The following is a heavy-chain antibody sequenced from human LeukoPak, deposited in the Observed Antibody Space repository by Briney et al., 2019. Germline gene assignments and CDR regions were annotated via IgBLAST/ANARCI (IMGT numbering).Heavy chain of an antibody. J-gene: IGHJ4*02. CDR2: INFDGSAK. CDR3: AKGVSGNSFYLDY. CDR1: GCTFSTDG. Sequence: GGSLRLSCAASGCTFSTDGIHWVRKAPGKRPELVANINFDGSAKYYADSLKGRFTISRDNSKNTLYLEMNSLRVEDTAVYYCAKGVSGNSFYLDYWGQGTLVTVSS. V-gene: IGHV3-30*02. D-gene: IGHD1-20*01.